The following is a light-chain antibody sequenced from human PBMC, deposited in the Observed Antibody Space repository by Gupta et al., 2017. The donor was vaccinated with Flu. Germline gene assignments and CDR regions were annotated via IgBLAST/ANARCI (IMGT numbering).Light chain of an antibody. CDR3: QQSFAIART. CDR2: STS. J-gene: IGKJ2*01. V-gene: IGKV1-39*01. Sequence: PSSLSASVGDRVTITCRASQYISTYLNWYHQKLGRAPSLLITSTSHVHGGVPSRFSGSGSGTNFSLTISSLQLEDFATYYCQQSFAIARTFGQGTKLEIK. CDR1: QYISTY.